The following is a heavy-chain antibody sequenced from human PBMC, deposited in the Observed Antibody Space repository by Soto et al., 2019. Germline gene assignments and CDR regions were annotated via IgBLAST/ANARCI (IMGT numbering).Heavy chain of an antibody. CDR3: AKDISGRGSFYYYHGLDV. CDR2: ISWNGGSI. Sequence: PGGSLRLSCAASKFTFDDYAMHWARQAPGKGLEWVSGISWNGGSIGYADSVKARFTISRDNAKNPLYLQMNSLRVEDTALYYCAKDISGRGSFYYYHGLDVWGQGTTVTVSS. J-gene: IGHJ6*02. D-gene: IGHD1-26*01. V-gene: IGHV3-9*01. CDR1: KFTFDDYA.